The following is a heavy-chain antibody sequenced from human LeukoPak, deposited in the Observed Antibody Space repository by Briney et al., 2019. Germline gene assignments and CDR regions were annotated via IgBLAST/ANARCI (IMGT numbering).Heavy chain of an antibody. CDR2: ISYDGSNK. V-gene: IGHV3-30*18. CDR1: GFTFSSYG. J-gene: IGHJ6*02. D-gene: IGHD6-13*01. CDR3: AKARVAAAGENYYYYGMDV. Sequence: GRTPRHSCAASGFTFSSYGMHWVRQAPGKGLEWVAVISYDGSNKYYADSVKGRFTISRDNSKNTLYLQMNSLRAEATAVSYCAKARVAAAGENYYYYGMDVWGQGTTVTVSS.